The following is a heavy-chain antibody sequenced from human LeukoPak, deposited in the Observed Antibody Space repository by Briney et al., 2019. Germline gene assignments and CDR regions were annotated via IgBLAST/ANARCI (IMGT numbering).Heavy chain of an antibody. CDR1: GFTFSNAW. CDR2: IKSKTDGGKT. Sequence: GGSLRLSCAASGFTFSNAWMSWVRQAPGKGLEWVGRIKSKTDGGKTDYAAPVKGRFTISRDDSKNTLYLQMNSLKTEDTAVYYCTTDLAVTRNYWGQGTLVTVSS. CDR3: TTDLAVTRNY. V-gene: IGHV3-15*01. D-gene: IGHD4-17*01. J-gene: IGHJ4*02.